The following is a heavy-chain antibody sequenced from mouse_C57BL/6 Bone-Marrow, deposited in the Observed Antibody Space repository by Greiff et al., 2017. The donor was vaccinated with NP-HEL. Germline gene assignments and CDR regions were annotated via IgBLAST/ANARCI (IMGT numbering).Heavy chain of an antibody. V-gene: IGHV1-81*01. Sequence: VKLMESGAELARPGASVKLSCKASGYTFTSYGISWVKQRTGQGLEWIGEIYPRSGNTYYNEKFKGKATLTADKSSSTAYMELRSLTSEDSAVYFCARDHYYGSSYYYAMDYWGQGTSVTVSS. CDR2: IYPRSGNT. D-gene: IGHD1-1*01. CDR3: ARDHYYGSSYYYAMDY. J-gene: IGHJ4*01. CDR1: GYTFTSYG.